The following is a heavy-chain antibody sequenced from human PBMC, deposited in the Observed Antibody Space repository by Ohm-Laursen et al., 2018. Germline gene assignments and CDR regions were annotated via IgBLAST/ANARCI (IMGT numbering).Heavy chain of an antibody. J-gene: IGHJ3*02. Sequence: SLRLSCAASGFIFSDYHMSWIRQAPGKGLEWVSYISSSDSTMYYADSVKGRFTISRDNAKNSLFLQMNSLRAEDTAVYYCARDGTPEYTVVVTANAFDIWGQGTVVTVSS. CDR2: ISSSDSTM. V-gene: IGHV3-11*01. D-gene: IGHD2-21*02. CDR1: GFIFSDYH. CDR3: ARDGTPEYTVVVTANAFDI.